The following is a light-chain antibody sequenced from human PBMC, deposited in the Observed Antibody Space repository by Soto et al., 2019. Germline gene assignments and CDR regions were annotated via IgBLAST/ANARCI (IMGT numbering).Light chain of an antibody. CDR1: QAIGND. V-gene: IGKV1-17*01. Sequence: DIRLAPSPWSVSASVGARVSIVCRADQAIGNDLGWYHQKPGKDPKRLIYAASNLQSGVPSRFGGSGSGTDFTLTISSVEPEDFATYYCLQHHTYPWTFGQGTKVDIK. J-gene: IGKJ1*01. CDR2: AAS. CDR3: LQHHTYPWT.